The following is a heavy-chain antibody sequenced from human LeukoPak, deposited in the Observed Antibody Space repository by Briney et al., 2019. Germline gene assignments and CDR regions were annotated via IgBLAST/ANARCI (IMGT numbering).Heavy chain of an antibody. J-gene: IGHJ4*02. CDR2: IWYDGSNK. CDR3: ARGRDSSGYYYVPDFDY. Sequence: PGGSLRLSCAASGFTFSSYGMHWVRQAPGKGLEWVAVIWYDGSNKYYADSVKGRFTISRDNSKNTLYLQMNSLRAEDTAVYYCARGRDSSGYYYVPDFDYRGQGTLVTVSS. CDR1: GFTFSSYG. D-gene: IGHD3-22*01. V-gene: IGHV3-33*01.